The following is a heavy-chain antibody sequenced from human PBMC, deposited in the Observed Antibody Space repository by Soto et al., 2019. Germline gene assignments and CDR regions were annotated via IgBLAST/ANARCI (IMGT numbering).Heavy chain of an antibody. CDR1: GGSMRGQH. Sequence: QVQLQESGPGLVKPSETLSLTCTVSGGSMRGQHWSWIRQPPGKGLEWIGHHSDSTNYNPSLRSRLTISTDPSKNQFSLKLSSVTAADTAVYYCATSTVGAGGRGYWGQGTLVTVSS. J-gene: IGHJ4*02. V-gene: IGHV4-4*09. D-gene: IGHD3-16*01. CDR3: ATSTVGAGGRGY. CDR2: HHSDST.